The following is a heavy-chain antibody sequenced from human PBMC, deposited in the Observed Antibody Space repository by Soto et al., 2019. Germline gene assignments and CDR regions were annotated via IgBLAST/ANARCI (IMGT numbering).Heavy chain of an antibody. CDR2: IYYSGST. Sequence: SETLSLTCTVSGGSISSYYWSWIRQPPGKGLEWIGYIYYSGSTNYNPSLKSRVTISVDTSKNQFSLKLSSVTAADTAVYYCATLGSGWVFDYWGQGTLVTVSS. D-gene: IGHD6-19*01. J-gene: IGHJ4*02. CDR1: GGSISSYY. V-gene: IGHV4-59*08. CDR3: ATLGSGWVFDY.